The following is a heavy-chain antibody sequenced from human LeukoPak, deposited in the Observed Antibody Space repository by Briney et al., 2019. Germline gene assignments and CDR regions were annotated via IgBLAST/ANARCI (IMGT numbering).Heavy chain of an antibody. CDR2: IYTSGST. Sequence: SETLSLTCTVSGGSISSYYWSWIRQPPGKGLERIGYIYTSGSTNYNPSLKSRVTISVDTSKNQFSLKLSSVTAADTAVYYCARSHFWSGYYDYWGQGTLVTVSS. CDR3: ARSHFWSGYYDY. J-gene: IGHJ4*02. V-gene: IGHV4-4*09. D-gene: IGHD3-3*02. CDR1: GGSISSYY.